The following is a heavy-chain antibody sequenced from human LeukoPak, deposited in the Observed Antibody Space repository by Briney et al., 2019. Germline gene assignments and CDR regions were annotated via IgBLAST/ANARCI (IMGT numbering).Heavy chain of an antibody. J-gene: IGHJ4*02. V-gene: IGHV3-23*01. CDR1: GFTLNNYA. Sequence: GGSLRLSCAASGFTLNNYAMSWVRQAPGKGLEWVSATSSSDAGTYHADSVRGRFTISRDNSKNTLYLQMNSLRAEDTAVYYCARDPGYSYDPIHYFDYWGQGTLVTVSS. CDR2: TSSSDAGT. D-gene: IGHD5-18*01. CDR3: ARDPGYSYDPIHYFDY.